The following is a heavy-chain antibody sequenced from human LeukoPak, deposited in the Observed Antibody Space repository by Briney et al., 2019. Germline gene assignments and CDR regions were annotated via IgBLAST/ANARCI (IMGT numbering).Heavy chain of an antibody. Sequence: GGSLRLSCAASGFTFSNFGMHWVRQATGKGLEWVSFIQNDGTTKYYADSVKGRFTVSRDNSKNTLYLQMNSLRTEDTAVYFCAKGGAYIDYWGQGTLVTVSP. V-gene: IGHV3-30*02. CDR3: AKGGAYIDY. J-gene: IGHJ4*02. CDR2: IQNDGTTK. D-gene: IGHD3-16*01. CDR1: GFTFSNFG.